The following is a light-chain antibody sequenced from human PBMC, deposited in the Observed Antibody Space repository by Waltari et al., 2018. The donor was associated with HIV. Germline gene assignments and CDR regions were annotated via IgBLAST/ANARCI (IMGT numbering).Light chain of an antibody. Sequence: QSVLTQPPSASGTPGQRVTISCSGSSSNIGSNTVNWYQQLPGTAPKLLIYSNNQRPSGVPDRFSGSKSGTSASLAISGLRSEDEADYYCAAWDDSLSVVVFGGG. V-gene: IGLV1-44*01. CDR3: AAWDDSLSVVV. J-gene: IGLJ2*01. CDR1: SSNIGSNT. CDR2: SNN.